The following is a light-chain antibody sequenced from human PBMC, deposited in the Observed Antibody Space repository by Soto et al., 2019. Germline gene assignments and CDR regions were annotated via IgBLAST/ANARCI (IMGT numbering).Light chain of an antibody. CDR2: DVT. V-gene: IGLV2-14*03. J-gene: IGLJ2*01. Sequence: QSALTQPASVSGSPGQSISISCTGTNGDIGGYNYVSWYQQHPGKAPKLIISDVTHRPSGISDRFSGSKSGNTASLPSSGLQTEDEADYYCSSEVVSSSHVIFGGGTKRTVL. CDR3: SSEVVSSSHVI. CDR1: NGDIGGYNY.